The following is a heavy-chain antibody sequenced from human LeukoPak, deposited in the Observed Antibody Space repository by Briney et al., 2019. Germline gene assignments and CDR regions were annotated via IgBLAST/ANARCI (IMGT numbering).Heavy chain of an antibody. CDR3: AKSGYNRFDY. Sequence: GGSLRLSCAASGFTVSSNYMSWVRQAPGKGLEWVSVIYSGGNTYYADSVKGRFTISRDNSKNTLSLQMNSLRAEDTAVYYCAKSGYNRFDYWGQGTLVTVSS. J-gene: IGHJ4*02. D-gene: IGHD5-24*01. V-gene: IGHV3-53*01. CDR2: IYSGGNT. CDR1: GFTVSSNY.